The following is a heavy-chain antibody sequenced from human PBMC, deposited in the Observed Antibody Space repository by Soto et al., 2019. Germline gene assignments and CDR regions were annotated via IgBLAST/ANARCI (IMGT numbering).Heavy chain of an antibody. CDR2: IGGCGDGT. CDR3: AKAREASLLQVPSSD. D-gene: IGHD6-6*01. Sequence: GWSLRLSCEASGFTFSSYTMNWVRRAPGTGLEWVATIGGCGDGTSYGDSVKGRFTSSRDNSKNTVYLQMNSLRAEDTAIYYCAKAREASLLQVPSSDWGQGTLITVSS. CDR1: GFTFSSYT. V-gene: IGHV3-23*01. J-gene: IGHJ4*02.